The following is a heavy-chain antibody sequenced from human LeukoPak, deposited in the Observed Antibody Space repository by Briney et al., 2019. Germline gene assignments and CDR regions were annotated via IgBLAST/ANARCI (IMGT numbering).Heavy chain of an antibody. V-gene: IGHV4-34*01. J-gene: IGHJ4*02. CDR2: INHSGST. D-gene: IGHD4-17*01. Sequence: SETLSLTCAVYGGSFSGYYWSWIRQPPGKGLEWIGEINHSGSTNYNPSLKSRVTISVDTSKNQFSLKLSSVTAADTAVYYCARGRLEETTVATTDDYWGQGTLVTVSS. CDR3: ARGRLEETTVATTDDY. CDR1: GGSFSGYY.